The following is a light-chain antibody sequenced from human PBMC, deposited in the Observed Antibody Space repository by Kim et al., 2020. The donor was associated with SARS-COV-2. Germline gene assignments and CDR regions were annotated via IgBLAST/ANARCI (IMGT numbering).Light chain of an antibody. Sequence: VSPGERATLSCTASQSVSSNIAWYQQKPGQAPRLLISDASTRATGIPARFSGGGSGTDFTLTISSLQSKDFAVYYCQQYNRWPRTFGQGTKVDIK. CDR1: QSVSSN. CDR3: QQYNRWPRT. CDR2: DAS. J-gene: IGKJ1*01. V-gene: IGKV3-15*01.